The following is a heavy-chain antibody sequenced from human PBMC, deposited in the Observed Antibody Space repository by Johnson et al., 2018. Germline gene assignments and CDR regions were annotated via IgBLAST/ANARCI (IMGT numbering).Heavy chain of an antibody. CDR1: GFTFSSYA. CDR3: AREYYDFWSGYSLYYYYYYMDV. J-gene: IGHJ6*03. Sequence: VQLLESGGGLVKPGGSLRLSCAASGFTFSSYAMSWVHQAPGKGLEWVSAISGSGGSTYYADSVKGRFTISRDNSKNTLYLQMNSRRAEDTAVYYCAREYYDFWSGYSLYYYYYYMDVWGKGTTVTVSS. CDR2: ISGSGGST. D-gene: IGHD3-3*01. V-gene: IGHV3-23*01.